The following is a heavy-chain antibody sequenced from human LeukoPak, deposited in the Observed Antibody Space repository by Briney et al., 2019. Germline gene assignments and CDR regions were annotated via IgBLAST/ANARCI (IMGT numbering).Heavy chain of an antibody. J-gene: IGHJ6*02. Sequence: ASVKVSCKASGYTFTGYYMHWVRQAPGQGLEWMGWINPNSGGTNYAQKFQGWVTMTRDTSISTAYMELSRLRSDDTAVYYCARERIAVAGTTYYYCYGMDVWGQGTTVTVSS. CDR2: INPNSGGT. CDR3: ARERIAVAGTTYYYCYGMDV. V-gene: IGHV1-2*04. CDR1: GYTFTGYY. D-gene: IGHD6-19*01.